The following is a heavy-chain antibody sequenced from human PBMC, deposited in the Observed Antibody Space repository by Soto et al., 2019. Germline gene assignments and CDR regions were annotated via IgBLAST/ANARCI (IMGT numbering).Heavy chain of an antibody. J-gene: IGHJ6*03. CDR1: VDSVASNSGA. V-gene: IGHV6-1*01. D-gene: IGHD1-7*01. Sequence: SQSLARTCAVSVDSVASNSGALIWIRQSPSRGLEWLARTYYRSRWYNDYAVSVRSRITVNPDTSKNQFSLQLTSVTPEDTAVYYCAGTTSHQWYYMDVWGKGTTVTVSS. CDR2: TYYRSRWYN. CDR3: AGTTSHQWYYMDV.